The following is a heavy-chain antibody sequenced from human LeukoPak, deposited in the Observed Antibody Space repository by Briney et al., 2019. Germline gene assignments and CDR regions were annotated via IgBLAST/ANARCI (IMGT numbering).Heavy chain of an antibody. V-gene: IGHV4-59*01. D-gene: IGHD6-19*01. J-gene: IGHJ4*02. CDR2: IYYIGST. Sequence: SGTLSLTRTVSGGSFTSYYLSWIRQPPGKGLEWIGNIYYIGSTNYTPSLKSRVTISVDTSKNQFSLNLSSVTAADTAVYYCARPYRSGWHGSFDYWGQGSLVTV. CDR3: ARPYRSGWHGSFDY. CDR1: GGSFTSYY.